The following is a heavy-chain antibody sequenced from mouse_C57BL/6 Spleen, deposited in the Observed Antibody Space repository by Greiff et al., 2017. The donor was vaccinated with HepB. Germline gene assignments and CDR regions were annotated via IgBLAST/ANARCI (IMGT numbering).Heavy chain of an antibody. D-gene: IGHD1-1*01. CDR2: INPNYGTT. V-gene: IGHV1-39*01. CDR1: GYSFTDYN. J-gene: IGHJ4*01. Sequence: EVQLVESGPELVKPGASVKISCKASGYSFTDYNMNWVKQSNGKSLEWIGVINPNYGTTSYNQKFKGKATLTVDQSSSTAYMQLNSLTSEDSAVYYCARSGYGSSYGAMDYWGQGTSVTVSS. CDR3: ARSGYGSSYGAMDY.